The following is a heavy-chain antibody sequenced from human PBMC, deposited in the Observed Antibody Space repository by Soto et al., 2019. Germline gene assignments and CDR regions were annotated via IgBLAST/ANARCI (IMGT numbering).Heavy chain of an antibody. V-gene: IGHV3-48*01. D-gene: IGHD6-6*01. CDR1: GFTFSSYS. CDR2: ISSSSTI. Sequence: GGSLRLSCAASGFTFSSYSMNWVRQAPGKGLEWVSYISSSSTIYYADSVKGRFTISRDNAKNSLYLQMNSLRAEDTAVYYCASLYSSSSDWGQGTLVTVSS. J-gene: IGHJ4*02. CDR3: ASLYSSSSD.